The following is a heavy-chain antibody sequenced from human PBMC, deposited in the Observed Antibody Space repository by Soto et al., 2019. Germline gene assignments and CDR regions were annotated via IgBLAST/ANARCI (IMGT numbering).Heavy chain of an antibody. Sequence: DVQLLESGGGLVQPGGSLRLSCAASGFPFSSYAMTWVRQTPGQGLQWVSSISGSGGRTYYADSVKGRFTISRDNSKNTLYLQMNCLRADDTAVYYCAKVYVCRFLETPTPLDHWGQGTLVTVSS. CDR1: GFPFSSYA. CDR2: ISGSGGRT. V-gene: IGHV3-23*01. J-gene: IGHJ4*02. CDR3: AKVYVCRFLETPTPLDH. D-gene: IGHD3-3*01.